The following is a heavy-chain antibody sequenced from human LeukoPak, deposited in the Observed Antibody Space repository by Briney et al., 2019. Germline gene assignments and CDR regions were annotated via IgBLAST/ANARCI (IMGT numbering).Heavy chain of an antibody. D-gene: IGHD5-18*01. Sequence: SQTLSLTCTVSGGSISSGSYYWSWIRQPAGKGLEWIGRIYTSGSTNYNPSLKSRVTISVDTSKNQFSLKLSSVTAADTAVYYCARDRAVQLWLSYHYYYMDVWGKGTTVTISS. J-gene: IGHJ6*03. CDR2: IYTSGST. CDR3: ARDRAVQLWLSYHYYYMDV. V-gene: IGHV4-61*02. CDR1: GGSISSGSYY.